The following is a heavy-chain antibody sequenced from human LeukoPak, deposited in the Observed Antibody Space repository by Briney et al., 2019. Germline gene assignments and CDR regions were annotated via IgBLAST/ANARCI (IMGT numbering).Heavy chain of an antibody. CDR3: ARADDYGDYEAGLEPSLYYGMDV. V-gene: IGHV1-8*01. CDR2: MNPNSGNT. CDR1: GYTFTSYD. Sequence: GASVKVSCKASGYTFTSYDINWVRQATGQGLEWMGWMNPNSGNTGYAQKFQGRVTITADESTSTAYMELSSLRSEDTAVYYCARADDYGDYEAGLEPSLYYGMDVWGQGTTVTVSS. J-gene: IGHJ6*02. D-gene: IGHD4-17*01.